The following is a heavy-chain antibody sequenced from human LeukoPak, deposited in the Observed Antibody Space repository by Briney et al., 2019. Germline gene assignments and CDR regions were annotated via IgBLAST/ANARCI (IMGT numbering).Heavy chain of an antibody. CDR2: ITSGVYV. V-gene: IGHV3-21*01. CDR3: ARGGFNMVRGVIIPSNSYYYYMDI. J-gene: IGHJ6*03. D-gene: IGHD3-10*01. CDR1: GFTFSAYS. Sequence: GGSLRLSCAASGFTFSAYSMNCVRQAPGKGLEWVSSITSGVYVYFADSLKGGFTISRDNAKSSLDLQMNSLRDEDTAVYYCARGGFNMVRGVIIPSNSYYYYMDIWGKGTTVTVSS.